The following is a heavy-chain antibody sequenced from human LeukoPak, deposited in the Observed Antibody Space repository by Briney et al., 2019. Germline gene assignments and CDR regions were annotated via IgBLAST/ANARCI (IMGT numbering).Heavy chain of an antibody. V-gene: IGHV3-15*01. CDR3: TTVRGGDYGYLAMDV. CDR2: IKSKTDGGTT. J-gene: IGHJ6*03. Sequence: GGSLRLSCAVSGFIFSSYGMSWVRQAPGKGLEWVGRIKSKTDGGTTDYAAPVKGTFTISRDDSKNTLYLQVNSLKTEDTAVYYCTTVRGGDYGYLAMDVWGKGTTVTVSS. CDR1: GFIFSSYG. D-gene: IGHD4-17*01.